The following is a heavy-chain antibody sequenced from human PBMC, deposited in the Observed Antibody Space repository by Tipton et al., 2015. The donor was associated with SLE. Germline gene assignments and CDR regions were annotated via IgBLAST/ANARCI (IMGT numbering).Heavy chain of an antibody. CDR2: IHYSGGT. J-gene: IGHJ4*02. Sequence: LRLSCTVSGGSISNYYWTWIRQPPGKGLEWIGYIHYSGGTNYNPSLKSRVTISVDTSKNQFSLKLNSVTAADTAVYYCARSYYDFWSASVRGYFDYWVQGTLVTVSS. CDR3: ARSYYDFWSASVRGYFDY. CDR1: GGSISNYY. D-gene: IGHD3-3*01. V-gene: IGHV4-59*01.